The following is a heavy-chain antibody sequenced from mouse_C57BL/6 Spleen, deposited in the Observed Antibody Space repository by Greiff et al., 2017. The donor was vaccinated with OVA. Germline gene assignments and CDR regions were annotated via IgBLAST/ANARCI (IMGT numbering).Heavy chain of an antibody. J-gene: IGHJ2*01. V-gene: IGHV14-2*01. CDR1: GFNFKDYY. Sequence: EVQLQQSGAELVKPGASVKLSCTASGFNFKDYYMSWVKQRPEQGLEWIGRIDPGDGETKYAPKFQGKVTITADTSSNPAYLQLSSLTSEDTAVDYCARGAHYYGSGSGGWGQGATLTVAS. CDR2: IDPGDGET. CDR3: ARGAHYYGSGSGG. D-gene: IGHD1-1*01.